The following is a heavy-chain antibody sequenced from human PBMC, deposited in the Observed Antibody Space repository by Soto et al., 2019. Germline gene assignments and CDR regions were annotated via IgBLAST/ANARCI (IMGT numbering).Heavy chain of an antibody. V-gene: IGHV3-21*01. CDR2: ISSSSSYI. CDR3: ARVGSGSYYVPFDY. Sequence: GGSLRLSCTASGFTFGSYSMNWVRQAPGKGLEWVSSISSSSSYIYYADSVKGRFTISRDNAKNSLYLQMNSPRAEDTAVYYCARVGSGSYYVPFDYWGQGTLVTVSS. J-gene: IGHJ4*02. CDR1: GFTFGSYS. D-gene: IGHD3-10*01.